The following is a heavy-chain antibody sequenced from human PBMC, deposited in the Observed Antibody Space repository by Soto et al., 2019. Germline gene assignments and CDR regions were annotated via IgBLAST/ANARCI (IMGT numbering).Heavy chain of an antibody. CDR3: AKGTMVRGVISPFDY. Sequence: EVQLLESGGGLVQPGGSLRLSCAASGFTFSSYAMSSVRQAPGKGLEWVSAISGSGGSTYYADSVKGRFTISRDNSKNTLYLQMNSLRAEDTAVYYCAKGTMVRGVISPFDYWGQGTLVTVSS. V-gene: IGHV3-23*01. J-gene: IGHJ4*02. CDR2: ISGSGGST. CDR1: GFTFSSYA. D-gene: IGHD3-10*01.